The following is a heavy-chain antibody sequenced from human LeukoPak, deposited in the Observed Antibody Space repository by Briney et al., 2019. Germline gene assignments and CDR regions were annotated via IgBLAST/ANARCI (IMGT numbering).Heavy chain of an antibody. CDR1: GFTFSSYG. CDR3: ARSKLRYFDWLLFHFDY. J-gene: IGHJ4*02. V-gene: IGHV3-30*03. D-gene: IGHD3-9*01. Sequence: PGGSLRLSCAASGFTFSSYGMHWVRQAPGKGLEWVAIISYDGSNKYYVDSVKGRFTISRDNSKNSLYLQMNSLRAEDTAVYYCARSKLRYFDWLLFHFDYWGQGTPVTVSS. CDR2: ISYDGSNK.